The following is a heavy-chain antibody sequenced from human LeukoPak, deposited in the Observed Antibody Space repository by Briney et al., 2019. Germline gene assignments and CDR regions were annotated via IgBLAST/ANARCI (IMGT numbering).Heavy chain of an antibody. CDR2: INHSGST. J-gene: IGHJ4*02. Sequence: KPSETLSLTCAVYGGSFSGYYWSWIRQPPGKGLEWIGEINHSGSTNYNPSLKSRVTISVDKSKNQFSLKLSSVTAADTAVYYCARKNGYLPHFDYWGQGTLVTVSS. D-gene: IGHD3-22*01. CDR1: GGSFSGYY. V-gene: IGHV4-34*01. CDR3: ARKNGYLPHFDY.